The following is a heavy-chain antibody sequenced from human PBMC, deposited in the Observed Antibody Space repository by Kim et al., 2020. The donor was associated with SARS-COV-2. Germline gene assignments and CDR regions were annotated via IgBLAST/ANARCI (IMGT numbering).Heavy chain of an antibody. Sequence: SETLSLTCTVSGGSISSYYWSWIRQPPGKGLEWIGYIYYSGSTNYNPSLKSRVTISVDTYKNQFSLKLSSVTAADTAVYYCARNPNYYYYYYMDVWGKGTTVTVSS. V-gene: IGHV4-59*01. CDR1: GGSISSYY. CDR2: IYYSGST. J-gene: IGHJ6*03. CDR3: ARNPNYYYYYYMDV.